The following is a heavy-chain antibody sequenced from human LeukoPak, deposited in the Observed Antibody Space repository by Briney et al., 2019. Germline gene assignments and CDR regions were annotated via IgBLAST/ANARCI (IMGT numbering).Heavy chain of an antibody. Sequence: GGSLRLPCAASGFTFSTHAMSWVRQAPGKGLEWVSAITDSGAGTFYADSVKGWFTISRDNSKNPLYLQMNSLRAEDTAVYCCAKRYTSGSYYFDYWGQGTLVTVSS. CDR3: AKRYTSGSYYFDY. CDR2: ITDSGAGT. CDR1: GFTFSTHA. J-gene: IGHJ4*02. V-gene: IGHV3-23*01. D-gene: IGHD6-19*01.